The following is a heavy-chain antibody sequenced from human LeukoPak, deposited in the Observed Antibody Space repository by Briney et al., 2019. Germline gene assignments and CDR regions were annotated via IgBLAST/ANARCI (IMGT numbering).Heavy chain of an antibody. J-gene: IGHJ4*02. CDR3: ARWYSSSWYYFDY. D-gene: IGHD6-13*01. CDR1: GGSISSYY. CDR2: IYYSGST. V-gene: IGHV4-59*01. Sequence: PETLSLTSTVSGGSISSYYWSWIRQPPGKGLEWIGYIYYSGSTNYNPSLKSRVTISVDTSKNQFSLKLSSVTAADTAVYYCARWYSSSWYYFDYWGQGTLVTVSS.